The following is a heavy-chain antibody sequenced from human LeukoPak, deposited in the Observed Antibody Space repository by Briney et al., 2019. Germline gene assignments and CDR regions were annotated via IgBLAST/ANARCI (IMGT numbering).Heavy chain of an antibody. CDR3: ARAYYHDSSDYYFPLDY. CDR1: GYTFTSYY. V-gene: IGHV1-46*01. CDR2: INPSGGST. Sequence: ASVKVSCKASGYTFTSYYMHWVRQAPGQGLEWMGIINPSGGSTSYTQRFQGRVTMTRDTSTSTVYMELSSLRSEDTAVYYCARAYYHDSSDYYFPLDYWGQGTLVTVSS. J-gene: IGHJ4*02. D-gene: IGHD3-22*01.